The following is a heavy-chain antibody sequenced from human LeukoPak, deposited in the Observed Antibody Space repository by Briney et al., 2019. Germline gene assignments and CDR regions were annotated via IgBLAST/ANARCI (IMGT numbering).Heavy chain of an antibody. Sequence: ASVKVSCKASGYTFTSYDINWVRQATGQGLEWMGWMNPNSGNTGYAQKFQGRVTMTRNTSISTAYMELSSLRSEDTAVYYCARDSSSWSLYYYYGMDVWGQGTTVTVSS. J-gene: IGHJ6*02. CDR2: MNPNSGNT. V-gene: IGHV1-8*01. CDR1: GYTFTSYD. D-gene: IGHD6-13*01. CDR3: ARDSSSWSLYYYYGMDV.